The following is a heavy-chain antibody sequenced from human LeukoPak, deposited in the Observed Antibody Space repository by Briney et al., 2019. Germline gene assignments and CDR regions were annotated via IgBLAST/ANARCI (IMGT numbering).Heavy chain of an antibody. D-gene: IGHD3-10*01. Sequence: PGGSLRLSCAASGFTFSNAWMSGVRQAPGKGVECVSAINGGNSDTNYAESVKGRFTISRDNSKNTLYLQMNSLRGEDTATYYCVQDLWYGEYEYWGQGTLVTVSS. CDR3: VQDLWYGEYEY. V-gene: IGHV3-23*01. CDR2: INGGNSDT. CDR1: GFTFSNAW. J-gene: IGHJ4*02.